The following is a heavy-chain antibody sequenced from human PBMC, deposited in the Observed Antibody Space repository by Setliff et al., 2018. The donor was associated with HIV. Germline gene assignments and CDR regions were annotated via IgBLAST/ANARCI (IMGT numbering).Heavy chain of an antibody. CDR3: VKDGSVAGRYYYYMDV. CDR1: GFTFDNYA. J-gene: IGHJ6*03. Sequence: SLKISCEGSGFTFDNYAMHWVRQAPGKGLEWVSSISRNSEIIAYADSAKGRFTVSRDNVRNFLYLQMNSLTTEDTALYFCVKDGSVAGRYYYYMDVWGRGTTVTVSS. CDR2: ISRNSEII. D-gene: IGHD6-19*01. V-gene: IGHV3-9*01.